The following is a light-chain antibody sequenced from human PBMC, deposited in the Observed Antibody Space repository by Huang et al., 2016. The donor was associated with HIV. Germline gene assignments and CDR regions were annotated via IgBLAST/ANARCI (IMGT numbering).Light chain of an antibody. CDR1: QDIKNE. J-gene: IGKJ2*01. CDR3: QKYDNLPYT. V-gene: IGKV1-33*01. CDR2: DAS. Sequence: DIHMNQSPSSLSASVGDRVTITCQASQDIKNELGWYQQKPGKAPKLLIYDASNLETGVPSRFSGSRSGTDFTFTISSLQPEDTATYYCQKYDNLPYTFGQGTKLEI.